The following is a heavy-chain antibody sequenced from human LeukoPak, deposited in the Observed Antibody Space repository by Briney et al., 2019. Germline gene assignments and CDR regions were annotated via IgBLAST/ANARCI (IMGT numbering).Heavy chain of an antibody. Sequence: GGSLRLSCAASGFTFSSYAMSWVRQAPGKGLEWVSAISGSGGSTYYADSVKGRFTISRDNSKNTLYLQMNSLRAEDTAVYYCAKEGPAIYSSSWVFDFWGQGTLVTVSS. CDR1: GFTFSSYA. V-gene: IGHV3-23*01. CDR2: ISGSGGST. CDR3: AKEGPAIYSSSWVFDF. D-gene: IGHD6-13*01. J-gene: IGHJ4*02.